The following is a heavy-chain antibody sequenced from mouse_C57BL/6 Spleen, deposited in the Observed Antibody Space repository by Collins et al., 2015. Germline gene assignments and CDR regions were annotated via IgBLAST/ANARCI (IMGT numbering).Heavy chain of an antibody. CDR1: GYSFTGYY. Sequence: EVQLQQSGPELVKPGASVKISCKASGYSFTGYYMNWVKQSPEKSLEWIGEINPSTGGTTYNQKFKAKATLTVDKSSSTAYMQFKSLTSEDSAVYYCARGPLDYWGQGTTLTVSS. V-gene: IGHV1-42*01. CDR3: ARGPLDY. CDR2: INPSTGGT. J-gene: IGHJ2*01.